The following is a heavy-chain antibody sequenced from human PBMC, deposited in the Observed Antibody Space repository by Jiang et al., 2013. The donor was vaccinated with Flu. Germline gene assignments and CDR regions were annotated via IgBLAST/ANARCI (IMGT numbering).Heavy chain of an antibody. Sequence: GAEVKKPGASVKVSCKASGYTFTSYYMHWVRQAPGQGLEWMGIINPSGGSTSYAQQFQGRVTMTRDTSTSTVYMELSSLRSEDTAVYYCARDGPTSGGGYGMDVWGQGTTVTVSS. J-gene: IGHJ6*02. D-gene: IGHD3-16*01. CDR2: INPSGGST. CDR1: GYTFTSYY. CDR3: ARDGPTSGGGYGMDV. V-gene: IGHV1-46*01.